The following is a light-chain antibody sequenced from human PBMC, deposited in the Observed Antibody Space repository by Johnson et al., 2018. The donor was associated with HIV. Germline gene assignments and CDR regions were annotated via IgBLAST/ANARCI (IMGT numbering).Light chain of an antibody. CDR2: DNN. Sequence: QSVLTQPPSVSAAPGQKVTISCSGSSSNIGNNYVSWYQQLPGTAPKLLIYDNNKRPSGIPDRFSGSKSGTSATLAITGLQTGAEADYYCGTWDSSLSAGGVFGTGTKVTVL. V-gene: IGLV1-51*01. CDR1: SSNIGNNY. J-gene: IGLJ1*01. CDR3: GTWDSSLSAGGV.